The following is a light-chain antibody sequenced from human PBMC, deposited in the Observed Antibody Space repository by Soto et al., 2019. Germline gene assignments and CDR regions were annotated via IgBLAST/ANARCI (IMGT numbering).Light chain of an antibody. J-gene: IGKJ4*01. Sequence: EIVLTQSPGTLSLSPGERATLSCRASQSVSSNSLAWFQLKPGQAPRLLIYGASSRATGIPDRFSGSGSGTDFTLTISRLEPEDFATYYCQQANSFPLTFGGGTKVEIK. V-gene: IGKV3-20*01. CDR1: QSVSSNS. CDR3: QQANSFPLT. CDR2: GAS.